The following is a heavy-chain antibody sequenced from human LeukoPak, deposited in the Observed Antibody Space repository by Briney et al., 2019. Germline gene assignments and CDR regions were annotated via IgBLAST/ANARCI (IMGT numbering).Heavy chain of an antibody. CDR2: INHSGST. CDR1: GGSFSGYY. J-gene: IGHJ4*02. CDR3: ARPQGRYSSSWYVY. V-gene: IGHV4-34*01. D-gene: IGHD6-13*01. Sequence: SETLSLTCAVYGGSFSGYYWSWIRQPPGKGLEWIGEINHSGSTNYNPSLKSRVTISVDTSKNQFSLKLSSVTAADTAVYYCARPQGRYSSSWYVYWGQGTLVTVSS.